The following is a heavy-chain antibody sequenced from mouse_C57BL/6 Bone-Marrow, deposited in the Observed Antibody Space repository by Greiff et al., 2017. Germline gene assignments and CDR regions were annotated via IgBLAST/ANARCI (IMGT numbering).Heavy chain of an antibody. Sequence: QVQLQQPGAALVKPGASVTLSCKASGYTFTNYWMHWVKQRPGQGLEWIGMMHPNGGSPDYNEKFKSEATLSVDKSSRPAYMELSSLTSEDSAFYYYARSYDYDDYPMDYWGQGTSVSVSS. CDR2: MHPNGGSP. CDR3: ARSYDYDDYPMDY. V-gene: IGHV1-64*01. CDR1: GYTFTNYW. J-gene: IGHJ4*01. D-gene: IGHD2-4*01.